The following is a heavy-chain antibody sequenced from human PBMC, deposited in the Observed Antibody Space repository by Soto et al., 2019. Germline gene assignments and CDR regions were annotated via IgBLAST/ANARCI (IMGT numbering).Heavy chain of an antibody. D-gene: IGHD3-22*01. V-gene: IGHV3-30*18. CDR1: GFTFSSYG. J-gene: IGHJ4*02. CDR3: AKDGYYYYSSGYYPFDY. CDR2: ISYDGSNK. Sequence: QVQLVESGGGVVQPGRSLRLSCAASGFTFSSYGMHWVRQAPGKGLEWVAVISYDGSNKYYADSVKGRFTISRDNSKNTLYLQMNSLRAEDMAVYYCAKDGYYYYSSGYYPFDYWGQGTLVTVSS.